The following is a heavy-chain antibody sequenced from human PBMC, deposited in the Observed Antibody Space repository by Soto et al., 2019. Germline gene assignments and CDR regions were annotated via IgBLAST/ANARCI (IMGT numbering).Heavy chain of an antibody. CDR3: ARMGVGHSSSSNYYYYGMDV. Sequence: GASVKVSCKASGYTFTSYGISWVRQAPGQGLEWMGWISAYNGNTNYAQKLQGRVTMTTDTSTSTAYMELRSLRSDDTAVHYCARMGVGHSSSSNYYYYGMDVWGQGTTVTVSS. J-gene: IGHJ6*02. D-gene: IGHD6-6*01. V-gene: IGHV1-18*01. CDR1: GYTFTSYG. CDR2: ISAYNGNT.